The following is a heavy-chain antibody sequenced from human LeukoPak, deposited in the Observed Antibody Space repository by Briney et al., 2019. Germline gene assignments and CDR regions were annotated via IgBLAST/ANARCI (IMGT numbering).Heavy chain of an antibody. CDR3: ARARAVAGTEVEN. D-gene: IGHD6-19*01. CDR1: GYTLTELS. Sequence: ASVKVSCKVSGYTLTELSMHWVRQAPGKGLEWMGRFDPEDGETLYAQKFQGRVTMTRDMSTSTVYMELSSLRSEDTAVYYCARARAVAGTEVENWGQGTLVTVSS. V-gene: IGHV1-24*01. CDR2: FDPEDGET. J-gene: IGHJ4*02.